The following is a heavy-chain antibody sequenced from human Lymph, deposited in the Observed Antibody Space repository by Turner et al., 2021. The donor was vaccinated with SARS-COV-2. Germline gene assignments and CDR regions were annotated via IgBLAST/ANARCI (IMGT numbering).Heavy chain of an antibody. J-gene: IGHJ4*02. CDR1: GFTFSTYS. CDR3: ARDIPTTADYFDY. CDR2: ISSSRSYI. D-gene: IGHD4-17*01. V-gene: IGHV3-21*01. Sequence: EVQLVESGGGLVKPGGSLRLSCAASGFTFSTYSMNWVRQAPGKGLEGISSISSSRSYIYYADSVKGRFTISRDDAKNSLYLQMNSLRAEDTAVYYCARDIPTTADYFDYWGQGTLVTVSS.